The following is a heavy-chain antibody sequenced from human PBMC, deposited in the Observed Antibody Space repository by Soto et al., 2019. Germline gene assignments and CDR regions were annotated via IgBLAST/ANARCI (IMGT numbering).Heavy chain of an antibody. D-gene: IGHD6-19*01. Sequence: SGPTLVNPTQTLTLTCTFSGFSLSTTGVRVGWIRQPPGMALEWLAIISWNDEEHYSPSLQVRLTITKDTSKNQVVLTMTNMDPVDTATYYCAHRRVWSSDWYDWFDPWGQGMLVTVSS. V-gene: IGHV2-5*01. CDR2: ISWNDEE. CDR1: GFSLSTTGVR. J-gene: IGHJ5*02. CDR3: AHRRVWSSDWYDWFDP.